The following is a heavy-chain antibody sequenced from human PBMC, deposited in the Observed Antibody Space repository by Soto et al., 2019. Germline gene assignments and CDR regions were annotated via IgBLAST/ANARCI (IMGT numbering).Heavy chain of an antibody. CDR2: ISGSGAHT. V-gene: IGHV3-23*01. J-gene: IGHJ3*02. D-gene: IGHD6-19*01. CDR3: AKDGKNRNGWWAAFAI. Sequence: EVQVLESGGGLVQPGGSLRLSCAASGFTFTDSAMNWFRQAPGKGLEWVSTISGSGAHTYYVDSVRGRFTISRDNSKNTLSLQISSLRAEDTAVYYCAKDGKNRNGWWAAFAIWGQGTVGTVS. CDR1: GFTFTDSA.